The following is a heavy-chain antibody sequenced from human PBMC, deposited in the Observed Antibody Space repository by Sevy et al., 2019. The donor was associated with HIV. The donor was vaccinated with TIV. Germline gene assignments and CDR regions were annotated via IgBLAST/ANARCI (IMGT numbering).Heavy chain of an antibody. D-gene: IGHD2-8*01. CDR3: AKQGYCTNVVCSWYLDL. V-gene: IGHV3-30*18. Sequence: GGSLRLSCAASGFTFSSYGMHWVRQAPGKGLEWVAVISYDGSNKYYADSVKGRCTISRDNSKNTLYLQMNSLRAEDTAVYYCAKQGYCTNVVCSWYLDLWGRGTLVTVSS. CDR2: ISYDGSNK. CDR1: GFTFSSYG. J-gene: IGHJ2*01.